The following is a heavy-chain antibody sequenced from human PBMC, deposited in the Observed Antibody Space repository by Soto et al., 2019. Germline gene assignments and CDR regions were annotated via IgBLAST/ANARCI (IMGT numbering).Heavy chain of an antibody. Sequence: SETLSLTCSVSGGSISTVGHYWTWIRQPPGKGLEWIGSIYHTGSTYYSKSLRSRLTMSVDTSKSQFSLRLSSVTAADTAVYYCARAAGTLRSRNCDYWGQGSLVTVSS. CDR3: ARAAGTLRSRNCDY. J-gene: IGHJ4*02. CDR2: IYHTGST. V-gene: IGHV4-31*03. D-gene: IGHD6-13*01. CDR1: GGSISTVGHY.